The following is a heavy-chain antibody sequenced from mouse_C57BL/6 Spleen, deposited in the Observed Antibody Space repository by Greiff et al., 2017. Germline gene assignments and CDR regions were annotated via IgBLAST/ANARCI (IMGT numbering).Heavy chain of an antibody. V-gene: IGHV1-52*01. J-gene: IGHJ4*01. CDR1: GYTFTSYW. CDR2: IDPSDSET. Sequence: VQLQQPGAELVRPGSSVKLSCKASGYTFTSYWMHWVKQRPIQGLEWIGNIDPSDSETHYNQKFKDKATLTVDKSSSTAYMQLSSLTSDDSAVYYCARGGGTYAMDYWGQGTSVTVSS. D-gene: IGHD3-1*01. CDR3: ARGGGTYAMDY.